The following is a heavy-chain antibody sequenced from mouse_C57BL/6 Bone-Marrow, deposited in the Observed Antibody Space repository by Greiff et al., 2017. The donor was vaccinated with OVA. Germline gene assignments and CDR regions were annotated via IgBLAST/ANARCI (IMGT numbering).Heavy chain of an antibody. V-gene: IGHV1-66*01. D-gene: IGHD1-1*01. CDR3: ARSDLFSAWFAY. CDR2: IYPGSGNT. J-gene: IGHJ3*01. CDR1: GYSFTSYY. Sequence: VQLQESGPELVKPGASVKISCKASGYSFTSYYIHWVKQRPGQGLEWIGWIYPGSGNTKYNEKFKGKATLTADTSSSTAYMQLSSLTSEDSAVYYCARSDLFSAWFAYWGQGTLVTVSA.